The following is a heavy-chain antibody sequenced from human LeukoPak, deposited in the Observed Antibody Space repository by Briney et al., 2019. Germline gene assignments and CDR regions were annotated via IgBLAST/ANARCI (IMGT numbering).Heavy chain of an antibody. V-gene: IGHV3-43*01. D-gene: IGHD2-2*01. CDR2: ISWEGGTI. CDR3: ARDSGYCSSTSCPMGVYYYYGMDV. Sequence: GGSLRLSCVASGFTFDDYTMHWVRQDPGKGLEWVSLISWEGGTIYYADSVKGRFTISRDNARNSLYLQMNSLRAEDTAVYYCARDSGYCSSTSCPMGVYYYYGMDVWGQGTTVTVSS. J-gene: IGHJ6*02. CDR1: GFTFDDYT.